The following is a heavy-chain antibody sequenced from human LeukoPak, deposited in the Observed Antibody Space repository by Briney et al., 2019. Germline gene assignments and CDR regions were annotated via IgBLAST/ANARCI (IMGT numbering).Heavy chain of an antibody. CDR2: ISNTGRAT. CDR1: GFPFSSYS. CDR3: AHQVPPNDEFFDH. V-gene: IGHV3-23*01. Sequence: GGSLRLSCAASGFPFSSYSMHWVRQAPGEGLEWLSGISNTGRATDYADSIKGRFTISRDNSKNTVFLQMNSLRAEDTAEYFCAHQVPPNDEFFDHWGQGTLVTVSS. J-gene: IGHJ5*02.